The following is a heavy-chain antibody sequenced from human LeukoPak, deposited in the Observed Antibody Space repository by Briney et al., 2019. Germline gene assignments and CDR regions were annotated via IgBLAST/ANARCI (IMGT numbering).Heavy chain of an antibody. D-gene: IGHD3-10*02. CDR2: ISSSGSTI. Sequence: GGSLRLTCAASGFTFSSYEMNWVRQAPGKGLEWVSYISSSGSTIYYADSVQGRFTISRDNAQNSLYLQMSSLRAEDTAVYYCARNVYNFDYWGQGTLVTVSS. CDR1: GFTFSSYE. CDR3: ARNVYNFDY. V-gene: IGHV3-48*03. J-gene: IGHJ4*02.